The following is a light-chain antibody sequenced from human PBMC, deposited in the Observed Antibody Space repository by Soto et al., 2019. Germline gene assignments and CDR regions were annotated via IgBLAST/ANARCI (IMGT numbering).Light chain of an antibody. CDR2: GNS. J-gene: IGLJ2*01. CDR1: SSNIGAGCN. Sequence: QPVLTQPPSVSGAPGQRVTISCTGSSSNIGAGCNVHWYQQLPGTAPKLLIYGNSNRPSGVPDRFSGSKSGTSASLAITGLHAEDEADYYCQSYDSSLSGFVVFGGGTKVTVL. CDR3: QSYDSSLSGFVV. V-gene: IGLV1-40*01.